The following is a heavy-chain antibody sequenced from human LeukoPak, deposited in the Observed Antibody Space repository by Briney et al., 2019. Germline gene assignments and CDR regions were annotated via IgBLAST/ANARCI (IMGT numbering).Heavy chain of an antibody. CDR1: GYSVIELI. V-gene: IGHV1-24*01. CDR2: FDPEDGET. CDR3: GSPCAESADAFDI. D-gene: IGHD1-14*01. Sequence: LVASVKVSCKDPGYSVIELIMHWVRQAPGKGLEWMGGFDPEDGETIYAQKFQGRVTMTEDTSTDTAYTELSSLRSEDTAVYYCGSPCAESADAFDIWGQGTMVTVSS. J-gene: IGHJ3*02.